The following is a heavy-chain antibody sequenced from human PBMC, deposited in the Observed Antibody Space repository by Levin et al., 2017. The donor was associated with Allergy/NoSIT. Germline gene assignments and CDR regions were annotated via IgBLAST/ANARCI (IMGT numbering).Heavy chain of an antibody. Sequence: PSETLSLTCTVSGGSISSYYWSWIRQPPGKGLEWIGYIYYSGSTNYNPSLKSRVTISVDTSKNQFSLKLSSVTAADTAVYYCARQQLGSSFDYWGQGTLVTVSS. CDR2: IYYSGST. CDR1: GGSISSYY. J-gene: IGHJ4*02. D-gene: IGHD6-13*01. CDR3: ARQQLGSSFDY. V-gene: IGHV4-59*08.